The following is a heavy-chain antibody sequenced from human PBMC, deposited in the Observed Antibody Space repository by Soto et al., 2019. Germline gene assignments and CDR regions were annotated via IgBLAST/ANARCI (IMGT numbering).Heavy chain of an antibody. D-gene: IGHD6-19*01. CDR1: GFTFSSYG. CDR3: ARENSSGWYSLTYYYYGMDV. V-gene: IGHV3-33*01. Sequence: TGGSLRLSCAASGFTFSSYGMHWVRQAPGKGLEWVAVIWYDGSNKYYADSVKGRFTISRDNSKNTLYLQMNSLRAEDTAVYYCARENSSGWYSLTYYYYGMDVWGQGTTVTVSS. J-gene: IGHJ6*02. CDR2: IWYDGSNK.